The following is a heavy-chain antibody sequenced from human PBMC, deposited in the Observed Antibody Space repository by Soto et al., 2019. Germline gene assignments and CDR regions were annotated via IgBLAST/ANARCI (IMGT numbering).Heavy chain of an antibody. J-gene: IGHJ4*02. CDR1: GFAVSSNY. V-gene: IGHV3-66*01. D-gene: IGHD3-16*02. CDR3: ARDRVVGGDIRVPFDC. Sequence: EVQLVESGGGLVQPGGSLRLSCAASGFAVSSNYMSWVRQAPGKGLEWVSVFYAGGGDVYYADSVKGRFIISRDNYRNTLYLKINSLRAENRAVYFWARDRVVGGDIRVPFDCWGQETLLTVPS. CDR2: FYAGGGDV.